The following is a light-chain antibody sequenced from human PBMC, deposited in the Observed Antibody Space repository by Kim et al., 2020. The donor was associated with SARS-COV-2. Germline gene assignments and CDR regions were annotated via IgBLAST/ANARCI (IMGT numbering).Light chain of an antibody. Sequence: DIQMTQSPASLPASVGDRVSITCQASQDIKNYLNWFQQKPGKAPLLLIYDASDLETGVPSRFSGSGSGTDFTLTITSLQPEDIATYYCQQYDSLPLTFGGGTKVDIK. CDR3: QQYDSLPLT. CDR1: QDIKNY. CDR2: DAS. J-gene: IGKJ4*01. V-gene: IGKV1-33*01.